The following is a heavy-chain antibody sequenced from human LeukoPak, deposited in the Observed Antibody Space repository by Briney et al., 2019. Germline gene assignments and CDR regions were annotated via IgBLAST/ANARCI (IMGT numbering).Heavy chain of an antibody. D-gene: IGHD4-11*01. J-gene: IGHJ6*02. CDR3: AKDLAYSNYDLKYGMDV. Sequence: GGSLRLSCAASGFTLSNYAMSWVRQAPGKGLEWVSGISGSGVNTYYADSVKGRFTISRDNSKNTLYLQMNSLRAEDTAVYYCAKDLAYSNYDLKYGMDVWGQGTTVTVSS. CDR2: ISGSGVNT. V-gene: IGHV3-23*01. CDR1: GFTLSNYA.